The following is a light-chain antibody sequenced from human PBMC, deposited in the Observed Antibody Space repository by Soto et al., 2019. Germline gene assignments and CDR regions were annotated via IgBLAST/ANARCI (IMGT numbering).Light chain of an antibody. CDR1: QSVNNY. J-gene: IGKJ1*01. Sequence: EIVLTQSPATLSLSPGERATLSCRASQSVNNYLAWYQQKPGQAPRLLIYDTSDRASGIPARFSGSGSGTDFTLTISSLEPEDFAVFYCQQRSVWPWTFGQGTKVDI. CDR2: DTS. V-gene: IGKV3-11*01. CDR3: QQRSVWPWT.